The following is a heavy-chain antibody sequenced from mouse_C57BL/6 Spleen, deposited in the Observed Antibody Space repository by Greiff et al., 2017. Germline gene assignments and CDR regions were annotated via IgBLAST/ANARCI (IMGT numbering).Heavy chain of an antibody. J-gene: IGHJ1*03. Sequence: ESGPGLVKPSQSLSLTCSVTGYSITSGYYWNWIRQFPGNKLEWMGYISYDGSNNYNPSLKNRISITRDTSKNQFFLKLNSVTTEDTATYYCARDRDYDYDWYFDVWGTGTTVTVSS. CDR2: ISYDGSN. CDR3: ARDRDYDYDWYFDV. D-gene: IGHD2-4*01. V-gene: IGHV3-6*01. CDR1: GYSITSGYY.